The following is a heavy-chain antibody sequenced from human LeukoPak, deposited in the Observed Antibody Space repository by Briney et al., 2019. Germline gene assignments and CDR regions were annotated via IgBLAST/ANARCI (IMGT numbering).Heavy chain of an antibody. CDR2: ISSSSSTI. J-gene: IGHJ3*02. CDR3: ASDVIVATMFDAFDI. D-gene: IGHD5-12*01. CDR1: GFTFSSYS. V-gene: IGHV3-48*04. Sequence: PGGSLRLSCAASGFTFSSYSMNWVRQAPGKGLEWVSYISSSSSTIYYADSVKGRFTISRDNAKNSLYLQMNSLRAEDTAVYYCASDVIVATMFDAFDIWGQGTMVTVSS.